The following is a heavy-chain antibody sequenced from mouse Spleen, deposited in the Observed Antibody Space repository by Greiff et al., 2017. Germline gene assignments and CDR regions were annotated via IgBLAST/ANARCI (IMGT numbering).Heavy chain of an antibody. CDR2: IYWDDDK. CDR3: AFYDGYPYDAMDY. Sequence: QVQLKQSGPGILQPSQTLSLTCSFSGFSLSTSGMGVSWIRQPSGKGLEWLAHIYWDDDKRYNPSLKSRLTISKDTSSTQVFLKITSVDTADTATYYCAFYDGYPYDAMDYWGQGTSVTVSS. J-gene: IGHJ4*01. CDR1: GFSLSTSGMG. V-gene: IGHV8-12*01. D-gene: IGHD2-3*01.